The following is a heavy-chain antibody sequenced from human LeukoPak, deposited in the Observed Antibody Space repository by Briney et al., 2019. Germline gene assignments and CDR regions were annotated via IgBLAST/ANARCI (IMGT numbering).Heavy chain of an antibody. J-gene: IGHJ4*02. D-gene: IGHD1-26*01. V-gene: IGHV1-69*13. CDR3: ARRDVGATSAFDY. Sequence: SVKVSCKASGGTFSSYAISWVRQAPGQGLEWMGGIIPIFGTANYARKFRGRVTITADESTSTAYMELSSLRSEDTAVYYCARRDVGATSAFDYWGQGTLVTVSS. CDR1: GGTFSSYA. CDR2: IIPIFGTA.